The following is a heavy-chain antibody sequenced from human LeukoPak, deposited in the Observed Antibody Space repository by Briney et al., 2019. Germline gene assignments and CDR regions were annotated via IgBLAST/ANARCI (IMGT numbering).Heavy chain of an antibody. CDR3: LRGDRRDY. J-gene: IGHJ4*02. CDR2: IDSSGGYM. V-gene: IGHV3-21*06. Sequence: GGSLRLPCAASGFTFNTYSMNWARQAPGKGLEWVSSIDSSGGYMFYTDSVKGRFIISRDNAKDSLYLQMNNLRAEDTAVYYCLRGDRRDYWGQGTLVTVSS. CDR1: GFTFNTYS.